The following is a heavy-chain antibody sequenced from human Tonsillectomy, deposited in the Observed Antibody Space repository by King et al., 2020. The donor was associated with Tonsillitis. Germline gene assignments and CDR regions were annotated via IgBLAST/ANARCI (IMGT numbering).Heavy chain of an antibody. CDR2: IFSGGDST. J-gene: IGHJ4*02. CDR3: VKHGAPSSSSWYGYFDY. V-gene: IGHV3-23*03. Sequence: VQLVESGGGLVQPGGSLRLSCAASGFTFSSYAMSWVRQAPGKGLDWVSVIFSGGDSTYYADSVKGRFAISRDNSKNTLYLQMNSLRAEDTAVYYCVKHGAPSSSSWYGYFDYWGQGTLVTVSS. D-gene: IGHD6-13*01. CDR1: GFTFSSYA.